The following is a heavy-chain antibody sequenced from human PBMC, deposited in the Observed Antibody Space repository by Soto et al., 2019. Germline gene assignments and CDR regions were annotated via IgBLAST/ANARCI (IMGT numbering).Heavy chain of an antibody. CDR2: TIPVFNTA. J-gene: IGHJ3*02. CDR1: GGTLSDHG. CDR3: AGWVYCSGNYYTGRSAVDI. V-gene: IGHV1-69*06. Sequence: QVQLEQSGAEVKKPGSSVKVSCKASGGTLSDHGVAWLRQAPGQGLEWMGGTIPVFNTAKYAQKFQGRVTVNADKFTIRGYMELSRLRSECTAFYFGAGWVYCSGNYYTGRSAVDIWGQGTMVIVSS. D-gene: IGHD3-10*01.